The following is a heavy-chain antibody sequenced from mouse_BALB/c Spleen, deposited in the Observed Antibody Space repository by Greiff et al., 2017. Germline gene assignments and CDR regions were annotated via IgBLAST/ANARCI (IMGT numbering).Heavy chain of an antibody. J-gene: IGHJ4*01. CDR1: GFNFKDTY. D-gene: IGHD2-3*01. CDR3: GRWLLRAMDY. V-gene: IGHV14-3*02. CDR2: IDPANGNT. Sequence: EVQLQQSGAELVKPGASVKLSCTASGFNFKDTYMHWVKQRPEQGLEWIGRIDPANGNTKYDPKFQGKATITADTSSNTAYLQISILTSEDTAVYCVGRWLLRAMDYWGQGTSVTVSA.